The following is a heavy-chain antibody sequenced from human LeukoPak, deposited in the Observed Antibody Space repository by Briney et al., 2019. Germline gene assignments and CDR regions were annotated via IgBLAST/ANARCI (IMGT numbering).Heavy chain of an antibody. CDR1: GGSISSYY. CDR3: ARHKKWDYYGMDV. CDR2: IYYSGST. J-gene: IGHJ6*02. V-gene: IGHV4-59*08. D-gene: IGHD1-26*01. Sequence: PSETLSLTCTVSGGSISSYYWSWIGQPPGKGLEWIGYIYYSGSTNYNPSLKSRVTISVDTSKNQFSLKLSSVTAADTAVYYCARHKKWDYYGMDVWGQGTTVTVSS.